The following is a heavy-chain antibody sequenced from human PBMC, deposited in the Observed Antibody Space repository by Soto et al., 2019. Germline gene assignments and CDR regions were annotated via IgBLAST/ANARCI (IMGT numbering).Heavy chain of an antibody. Sequence: EVQLVESGGGLVQPGGSLRLSCAASGFTFSSYWMSWVRQAPGKGLEWVAKRKQDGSEKYYVDSVKGRFTISRDNAKNSVYLQMDSLRAEDTAVYYCARTAGPRSGYWRYWGQGTLVTVSS. J-gene: IGHJ4*02. D-gene: IGHD3-3*01. CDR2: RKQDGSEK. CDR1: GFTFSSYW. V-gene: IGHV3-7*03. CDR3: ARTAGPRSGYWRY.